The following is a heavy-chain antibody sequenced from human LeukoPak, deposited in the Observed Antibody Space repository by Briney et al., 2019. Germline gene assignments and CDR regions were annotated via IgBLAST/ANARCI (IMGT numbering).Heavy chain of an antibody. D-gene: IGHD4-17*01. J-gene: IGHJ4*02. CDR2: IYYSGST. CDR1: GGPISSYY. CDR3: ATSLDDYGELYYFDY. Sequence: SETLSLACTVSGGPISSYYWSWIRQPPGKGLEWIGYIYYSGSTNYTPSLKSRVTISVDTSKNQFSLKLSSVTAADTAVYYCATSLDDYGELYYFDYWGQGTLVTVSS. V-gene: IGHV4-59*01.